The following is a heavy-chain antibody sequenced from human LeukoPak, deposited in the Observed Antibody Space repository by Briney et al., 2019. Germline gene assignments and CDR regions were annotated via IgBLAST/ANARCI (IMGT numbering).Heavy chain of an antibody. J-gene: IGHJ4*02. V-gene: IGHV4-30-4*01. Sequence: SQTLSLTCTVSGGSISSGDYYWSWIRQPPGKGLEWIGYIYYSGSTYYNPSLKSRVTLSVDTSKNQFSLKLSSVTAADTAVYYCARVRESFDYFDYWGQGTLVTVSS. CDR2: IYYSGST. D-gene: IGHD2/OR15-2a*01. CDR3: ARVRESFDYFDY. CDR1: GGSISSGDYY.